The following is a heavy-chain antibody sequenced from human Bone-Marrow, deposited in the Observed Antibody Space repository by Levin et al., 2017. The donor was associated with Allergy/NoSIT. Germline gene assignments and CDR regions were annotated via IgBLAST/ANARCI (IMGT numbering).Heavy chain of an antibody. Sequence: EASVKVSCKGSGFSFTDYWIGWVRQMPGKGLQWMGVIYPGDSDTTYSPSFQGQVTISADKSINTAYLQWSSLKDSDSAIYYCARQMRYTSGWYPNWYFDLWGRGTLVTVSS. D-gene: IGHD6-13*01. CDR2: IYPGDSDT. CDR1: GFSFTDYW. J-gene: IGHJ2*01. CDR3: ARQMRYTSGWYPNWYFDL. V-gene: IGHV5-51*01.